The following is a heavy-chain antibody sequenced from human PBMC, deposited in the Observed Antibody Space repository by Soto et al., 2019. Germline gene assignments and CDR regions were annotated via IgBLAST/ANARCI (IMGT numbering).Heavy chain of an antibody. Sequence: QVLLVQSGAEVKKPGASVKVSCKASGYTFSTYDINWVRQATGRGLEWMGWMNPNSGTTGYAQKFQDRVTMTRNNSINTAYLELSSLTSDATAVYYCARGPYCSSTGCRRWVWFDPWCQGTLVTVSS. D-gene: IGHD2-2*01. CDR3: ARGPYCSSTGCRRWVWFDP. J-gene: IGHJ5*02. CDR2: MNPNSGTT. CDR1: GYTFSTYD. V-gene: IGHV1-8*01.